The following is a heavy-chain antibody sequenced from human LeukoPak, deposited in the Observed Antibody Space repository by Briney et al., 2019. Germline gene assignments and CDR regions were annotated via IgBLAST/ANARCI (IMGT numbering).Heavy chain of an antibody. Sequence: SETLSLTCTVSGGSISSSSYYWGWIRQPPGKGREWIGSIYYSGSTYYNPSLKSRVTISVDTSKNQFSLKLSSVTAADTAVYYCARPRPYCSGGSCYSRGYYMDVWGKGTTVTVSS. CDR3: ARPRPYCSGGSCYSRGYYMDV. V-gene: IGHV4-39*01. CDR2: IYYSGST. J-gene: IGHJ6*03. CDR1: GGSISSSSYY. D-gene: IGHD2-15*01.